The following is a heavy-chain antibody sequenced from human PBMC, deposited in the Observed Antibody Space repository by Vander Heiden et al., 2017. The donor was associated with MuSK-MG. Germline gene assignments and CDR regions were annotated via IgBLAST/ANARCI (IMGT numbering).Heavy chain of an antibody. D-gene: IGHD3-10*01. CDR2: ISSTSTYI. V-gene: IGHV3-21*06. J-gene: IGHJ5*01. CDR3: ASKNGESHNAFES. Sequence: LEWVSSISSTSTYIYYANSVKGRFTISRDNAQNFLSLKMNSLRAEEATVDDGASKNGESHNAFESWGQGTLVTVSS.